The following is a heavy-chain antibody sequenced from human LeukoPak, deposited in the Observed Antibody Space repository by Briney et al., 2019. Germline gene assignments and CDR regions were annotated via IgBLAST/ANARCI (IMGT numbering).Heavy chain of an antibody. J-gene: IGHJ4*02. D-gene: IGHD2-21*02. CDR2: IIPIFGTA. CDR1: GGTFSSYA. Sequence: SVKVSCKASGGTFSSYAISWVRQAPGQGLEWMGGIIPIFGTANYAQKFQGRVTITADESTSTAYMELSSLRSDDTAVYYCARETILTRIFDYWGQGTLVTVSS. V-gene: IGHV1-69*13. CDR3: ARETILTRIFDY.